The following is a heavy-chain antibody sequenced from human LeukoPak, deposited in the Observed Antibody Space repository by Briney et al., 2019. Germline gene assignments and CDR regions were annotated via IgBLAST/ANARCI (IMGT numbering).Heavy chain of an antibody. CDR2: IIPIFGTA. V-gene: IGHV1-69*06. Sequence: SVKVSCKASGYTFTSYGISWVRQAPGQGLEGMGGIIPIFGTANYAQKFQGRVTITADKSTSTAYMELSSLRSEDTAVYYCARALALHYYDSSGSFDYWGQGTLVTVSS. CDR3: ARALALHYYDSSGSFDY. D-gene: IGHD3-22*01. J-gene: IGHJ4*02. CDR1: GYTFTSYG.